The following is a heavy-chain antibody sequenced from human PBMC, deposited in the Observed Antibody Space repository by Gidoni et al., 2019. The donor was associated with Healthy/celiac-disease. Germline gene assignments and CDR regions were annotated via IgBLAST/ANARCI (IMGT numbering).Heavy chain of an antibody. Sequence: EVQLVESGGGLVQPGGSLRLSCAASGFTFSSYSMNWVRQAPGKGLEWVSYISSSSSTIYYADSVKGRFTISRDNAKNSLYLQMNSLRAEDTAVYYCARLGYSGSYPAGDYWGQGTLVTVSS. CDR3: ARLGYSGSYPAGDY. CDR1: GFTFSSYS. J-gene: IGHJ4*02. V-gene: IGHV3-48*01. CDR2: ISSSSSTI. D-gene: IGHD1-26*01.